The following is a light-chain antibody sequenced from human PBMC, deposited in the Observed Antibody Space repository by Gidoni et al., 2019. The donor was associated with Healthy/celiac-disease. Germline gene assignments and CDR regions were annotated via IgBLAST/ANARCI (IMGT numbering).Light chain of an antibody. CDR3: SSYTSSSTLV. Sequence: QSALPQPASVSASPGQSITISCTGTSSDVGGYNYVSWYQQNPGKAPKLMIYEVSNRPSGVSNRFSGSKSGNTASLTISGLQAEDEADYYCSSYTSSSTLVFGGGTKLTVL. V-gene: IGLV2-14*01. CDR1: SSDVGGYNY. CDR2: EVS. J-gene: IGLJ2*01.